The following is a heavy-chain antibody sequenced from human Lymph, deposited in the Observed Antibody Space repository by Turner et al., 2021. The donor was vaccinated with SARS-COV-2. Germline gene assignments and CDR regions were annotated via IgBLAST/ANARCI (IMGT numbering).Heavy chain of an antibody. CDR1: GCTFSSYG. CDR2: IWFDGSNK. V-gene: IGHV3-33*01. D-gene: IGHD6-19*01. Sequence: QVQLVESGGGVVQPGRSRRLSCAAYGCTFSSYGMHWVRQAPGKGLEWVAFIWFDGSNKYYADSVKGQFTISRDNSKNTLYLQMNSLRAEDTAVYYCARDRSGSSGWYDSYFYYWGQGTLVTVSS. CDR3: ARDRSGSSGWYDSYFYY. J-gene: IGHJ4*02.